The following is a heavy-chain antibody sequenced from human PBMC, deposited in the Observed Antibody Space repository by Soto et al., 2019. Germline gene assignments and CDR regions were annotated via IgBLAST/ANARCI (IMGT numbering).Heavy chain of an antibody. D-gene: IGHD3-9*01. J-gene: IGHJ5*02. V-gene: IGHV5-10-1*01. CDR1: ENSFTSYC. CDR2: IYPTDSDT. CDR3: ARDDVLTGYYSGFDP. Sequence: EVQLVQSRAEVKKPGECLRISCKGSENSFTSYCISWVRQLPGKGLEWMGRIYPTDSDTTYSPSFQGHVTISADTSISTAYLQWSSLKASDTAMYYCARDDVLTGYYSGFDPWGQGTLVTVSS.